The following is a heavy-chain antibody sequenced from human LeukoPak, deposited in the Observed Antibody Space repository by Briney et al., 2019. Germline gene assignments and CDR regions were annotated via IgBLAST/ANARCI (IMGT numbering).Heavy chain of an antibody. CDR1: GFTFSSYA. CDR3: VEDVGEDIDIRRHYFDY. V-gene: IGHV3-64D*06. Sequence: GGSLRLSCSASGFTFSSYAMHWVRQAPGKGLEYVSAISSNGGSTYYADSVKGRFTISRDNSKNTLYLQMSSLRAEDTAVYYCVEDVGEDIDIRRHYFDYWGQGTLVTVSP. CDR2: ISSNGGST. J-gene: IGHJ4*02. D-gene: IGHD5-12*01.